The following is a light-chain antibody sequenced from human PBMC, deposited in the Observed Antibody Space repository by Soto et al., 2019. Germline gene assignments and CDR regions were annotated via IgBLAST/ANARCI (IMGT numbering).Light chain of an antibody. V-gene: IGKV1-5*03. CDR3: QQYNSYRT. Sequence: DIQMTQSPSTLSASVGDRVTITCRASQSISSWLAWYQQKPGKAPKLLIYKASSLESGVPSRFSGSCSGTEFTLTISCLQPDDFATYYCQQYNSYRTFGQGTKVDIK. CDR1: QSISSW. CDR2: KAS. J-gene: IGKJ1*01.